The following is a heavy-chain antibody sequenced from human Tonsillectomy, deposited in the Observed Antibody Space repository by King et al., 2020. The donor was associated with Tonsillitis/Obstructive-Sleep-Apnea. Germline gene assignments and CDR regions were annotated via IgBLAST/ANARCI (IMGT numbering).Heavy chain of an antibody. CDR2: IYYSGST. Sequence: QLQESGPGLVKPSETLSLTCTVSGGSISSSSYYWGWIRQPPGKGLEWIGSIYYSGSTYYNPSLKSRVTISVDTSKNQFSLKLSSVTAADTAVYYCAREALGELGNLFDPRGQGALGTGSS. CDR1: GGSISSSSYY. J-gene: IGHJ5*01. CDR3: AREALGELGNLFDP. D-gene: IGHD3-16*01. V-gene: IGHV4-39*01.